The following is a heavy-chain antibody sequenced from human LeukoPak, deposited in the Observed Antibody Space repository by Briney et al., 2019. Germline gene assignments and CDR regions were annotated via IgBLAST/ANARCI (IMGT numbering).Heavy chain of an antibody. J-gene: IGHJ4*02. V-gene: IGHV4-61*02. D-gene: IGHD4-17*01. Sequence: SETLSLTCTVSGGSINSGGFSWTWIRQPAGKGLEWIGRIYTSGSTKYNPSLRSRVTISVDTSKNQFSLNLRSVTAADTAVYYCARGMTTVTSDYWGQGTLVTVSS. CDR3: ARGMTTVTSDY. CDR1: GGSINSGGFS. CDR2: IYTSGST.